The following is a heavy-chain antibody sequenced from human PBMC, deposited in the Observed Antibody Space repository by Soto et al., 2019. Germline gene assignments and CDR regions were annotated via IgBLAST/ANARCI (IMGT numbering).Heavy chain of an antibody. Sequence: QVRLQESGPGLVKPSETLSLTCTVSTDSLRGSYWSWVRQPPGKRPEWIGCIHYTGSIHYNPSLSSRVTISDGSSKNQFSLRLSSVTAADTAVYYCATGVDNDKVGHWGQGTLVTVSS. D-gene: IGHD2-8*01. V-gene: IGHV4-59*01. CDR1: TDSLRGSY. CDR3: ATGVDNDKVGH. J-gene: IGHJ4*02. CDR2: IHYTGSI.